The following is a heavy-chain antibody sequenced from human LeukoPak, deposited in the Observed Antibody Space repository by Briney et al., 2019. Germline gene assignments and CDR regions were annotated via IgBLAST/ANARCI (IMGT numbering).Heavy chain of an antibody. V-gene: IGHV3-7*03. J-gene: IGHJ3*02. CDR3: AKDRKVDYYDSSGQGGAFDI. CDR2: IKQDGSEK. Sequence: GGSLRLSCAAPGFTLSGYWMSWVRQAPGKGLEWVANIKQDGSEKYYVDSVKGRFTISRDNAKNSLYLQMNSLRAEDTALYYCAKDRKVDYYDSSGQGGAFDIWGQGTMVTVSS. D-gene: IGHD3-22*01. CDR1: GFTLSGYW.